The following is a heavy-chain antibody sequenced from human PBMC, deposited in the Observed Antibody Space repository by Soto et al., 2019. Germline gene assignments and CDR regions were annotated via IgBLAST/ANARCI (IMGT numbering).Heavy chain of an antibody. CDR3: ARRRDSSGWYDDYGMDV. V-gene: IGHV5-51*01. CDR2: IYPGDSDT. CDR1: GYSFTSYW. Sequence: PGESLKISCKGSGYSFTSYWIGWVRQMPGRGLEWMGIIYPGDSDTRYSPSFQGQVTISADKSISTAYLQWSSLKASDTAMYYCARRRDSSGWYDDYGMDVWGQGTTVTVS. J-gene: IGHJ6*02. D-gene: IGHD6-19*01.